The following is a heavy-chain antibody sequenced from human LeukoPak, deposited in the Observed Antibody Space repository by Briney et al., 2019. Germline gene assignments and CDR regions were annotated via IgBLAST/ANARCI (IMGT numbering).Heavy chain of an antibody. CDR2: ISSSSSYI. CDR3: ARGSSSWYYLDY. D-gene: IGHD6-13*01. J-gene: IGHJ4*02. V-gene: IGHV3-21*01. Sequence: PGGSLRLSCAASGFTFSSYEMNWVRQAPGKGLEWVSFISSSSSYIYYADSVKGRFTISRDNAKNSLYLQMNSLRVEDTAVYYCARGSSSWYYLDYWGQGTLVTVSS. CDR1: GFTFSSYE.